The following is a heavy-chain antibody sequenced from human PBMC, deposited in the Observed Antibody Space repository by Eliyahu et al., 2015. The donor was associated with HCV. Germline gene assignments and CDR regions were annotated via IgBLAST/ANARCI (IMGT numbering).Heavy chain of an antibody. D-gene: IGHD6-19*01. J-gene: IGHJ5*02. Sequence: QVQLQESGPGLVKPSETLSLTCXVXGGSITTYYWXWIRQPPGKGLEWIGYIPYXGSANYNPXLKSRVTISVDTSKHQFSLNLTSVTAADTAVYYCASGGGGIAVAGTGGWFDPWGQGTLVTVSS. V-gene: IGHV4-59*01. CDR1: GGSITTYY. CDR3: ASGGGGIAVAGTGGWFDP. CDR2: IPYXGSA.